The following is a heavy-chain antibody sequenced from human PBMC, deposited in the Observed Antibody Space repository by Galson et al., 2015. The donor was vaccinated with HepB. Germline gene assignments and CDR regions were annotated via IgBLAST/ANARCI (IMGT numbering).Heavy chain of an antibody. CDR2: IDPSDSYT. Sequence: QSGAEVKKPGESLRISCKGSRYSSTFYWITWVRQMPGKGLEWMGRIDPSDSYTNYSPSFQGHITISADKSISTAYLQWSSLKASDTAMYYCARQLNGDYVDYWGQGTLVTVSS. CDR3: ARQLNGDYVDY. D-gene: IGHD4-17*01. CDR1: RYSSTFYW. J-gene: IGHJ4*02. V-gene: IGHV5-10-1*01.